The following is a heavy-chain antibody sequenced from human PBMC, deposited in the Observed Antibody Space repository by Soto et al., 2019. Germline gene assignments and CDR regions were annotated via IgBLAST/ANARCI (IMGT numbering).Heavy chain of an antibody. CDR3: ARDRGGITVASKPLGEWFDP. Sequence: SETLSLTCTVSGGSISSYYWSWIRQPPGKGLEWIGYIYYSGSTNYNPSLESRATISLDSPKNQFSLKLSSVTAADTAVYYCARDRGGITVASKPLGEWFDPWGQGTLVTVSS. D-gene: IGHD5-12*01. CDR2: IYYSGST. CDR1: GGSISSYY. V-gene: IGHV4-59*01. J-gene: IGHJ5*02.